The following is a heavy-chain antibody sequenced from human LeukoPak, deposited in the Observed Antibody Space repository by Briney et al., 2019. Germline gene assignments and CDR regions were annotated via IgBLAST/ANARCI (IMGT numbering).Heavy chain of an antibody. CDR3: ASPLPIQQEPDHLPLDY. V-gene: IGHV1-46*01. CDR2: INPSGGST. Sequence: ASVKVSCKASGYTFTSYYMHWVRQAPGQGLEWMGIINPSGGSTSYAQRFQGRVTMTRDTSTSTVYMELSSLRSEDTAVYYCASPLPIQQEPDHLPLDYWGQGTLVTVSS. D-gene: IGHD5-18*01. CDR1: GYTFTSYY. J-gene: IGHJ4*02.